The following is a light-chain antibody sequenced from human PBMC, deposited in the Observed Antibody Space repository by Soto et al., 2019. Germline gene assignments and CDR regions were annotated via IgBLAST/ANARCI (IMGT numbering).Light chain of an antibody. CDR3: GAWDDTLNVLV. V-gene: IGLV1-44*01. Sequence: QSVLTQPPSVSGTPGQTVTISCSGSSSNIGSKSVQWYQQLPETAPKLLIYSNNQRPSGVTDRFSGSKSGTSASLAISGLQSEDEAHYYCGAWDDTLNVLVFGGGTQLTVL. J-gene: IGLJ2*01. CDR2: SNN. CDR1: SSNIGSKS.